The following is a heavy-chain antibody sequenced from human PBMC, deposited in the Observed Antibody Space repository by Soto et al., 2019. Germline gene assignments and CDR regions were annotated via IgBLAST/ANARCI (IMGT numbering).Heavy chain of an antibody. J-gene: IGHJ4*02. CDR1: GITFSSYT. D-gene: IGHD5-18*01. Sequence: DVQMLESGGGLVQPGGSLRLSCVASGITFSSYTLNWVRQAPGKGPEWVSAVSGTGSSTYYADSVKGRFTISRDNSKSTLYLQMNSLRAGDTAVYYCAKLSTHSSGHYWGQGTLVVVSS. CDR2: VSGTGSST. V-gene: IGHV3-23*01. CDR3: AKLSTHSSGHY.